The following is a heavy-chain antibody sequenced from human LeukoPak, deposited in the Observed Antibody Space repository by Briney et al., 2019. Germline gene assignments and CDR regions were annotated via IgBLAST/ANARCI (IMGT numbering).Heavy chain of an antibody. J-gene: IGHJ4*02. CDR3: ARDSIFFGELSDPGVY. V-gene: IGHV3-7*01. D-gene: IGHD3-10*01. Sequence: SWVRQAPGKGLEWVANIHRDGSDKYYVDSVKGRFTISRDNAKNSLYLQMNSLRAEDTAMYYCARDSIFFGELSDPGVYWGQGTLVTVSS. CDR2: IHRDGSDK.